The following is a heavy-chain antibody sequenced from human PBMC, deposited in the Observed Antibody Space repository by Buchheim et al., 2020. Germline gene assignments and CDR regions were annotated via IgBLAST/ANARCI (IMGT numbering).Heavy chain of an antibody. D-gene: IGHD1-14*01. CDR3: ARSITGRKLMDV. CDR1: GFTFINYA. V-gene: IGHV3-30-3*01. J-gene: IGHJ6*02. CDR2: VSSSGSTK. Sequence: QVQLVESGGGVVLPGRSLGLSCAASGFTFINYALHWVRQAPGKGLEWVAVVSSSGSTKFYAVSVKGRFTIYRDNSKTTMHLQMNSLRDEDTGVYYCARSITGRKLMDVWGQGTT.